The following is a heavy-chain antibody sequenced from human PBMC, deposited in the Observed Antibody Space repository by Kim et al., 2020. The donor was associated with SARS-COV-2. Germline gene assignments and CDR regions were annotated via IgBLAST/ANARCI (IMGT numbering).Heavy chain of an antibody. V-gene: IGHV3-11*05. J-gene: IGHJ3*02. CDR3: ARDRLPAAAGSDAFDI. D-gene: IGHD6-13*01. Sequence: SVKGRFTISRDNAKNSLYLQMNSLRAEDTAVYYCARDRLPAAAGSDAFDIWGQGTMVTVSS.